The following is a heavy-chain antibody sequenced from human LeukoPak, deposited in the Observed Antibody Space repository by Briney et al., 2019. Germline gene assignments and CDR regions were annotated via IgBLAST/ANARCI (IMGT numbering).Heavy chain of an antibody. CDR1: GYSFTSYW. V-gene: IGHV5-51*01. J-gene: IGHJ6*03. CDR2: IYPGDSDT. CDR3: AREGAPPVGANPRRYYYYMDV. Sequence: RHGESLKISCKGSGYSFTSYWIGWVRQMPGKGLEWMGIIYPGDSDTRYSPSFQGQVTISADKSISTAYLQWSSLKASDTAMYYCAREGAPPVGANPRRYYYYMDVWGKGTTVTVSS. D-gene: IGHD1-26*01.